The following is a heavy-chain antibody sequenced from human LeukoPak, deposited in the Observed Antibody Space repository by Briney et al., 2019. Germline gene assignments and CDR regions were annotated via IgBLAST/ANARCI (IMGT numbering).Heavy chain of an antibody. D-gene: IGHD3-10*01. J-gene: IGHJ5*02. V-gene: IGHV3-21*01. Sequence: GGSLRLSCAASGFTFSNSAMNWVRQAPGKGLEWVSSISSSSSYIYYADSVKGRFTISRDNAKNSLYLQMNSLRAEDTAVYYCARPPPGIITADPWGQGTLVTVSS. CDR1: GFTFSNSA. CDR3: ARPPPGIITADP. CDR2: ISSSSSYI.